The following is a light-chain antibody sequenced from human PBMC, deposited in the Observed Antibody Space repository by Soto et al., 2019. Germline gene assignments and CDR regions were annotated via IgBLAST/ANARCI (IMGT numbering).Light chain of an antibody. CDR1: SSDVGKYDY. Sequence: QSVLTQPPSASGSPGQSVTISCTGTSSDVGKYDYVSWFQHHPGKAPKLIIYEVSKRPSGISNRFSGSKSGNTASLTISGLQAEDEADYYCSSFTSSITLVFGGGTKLTVL. V-gene: IGLV2-14*01. CDR2: EVS. CDR3: SSFTSSITLV. J-gene: IGLJ3*02.